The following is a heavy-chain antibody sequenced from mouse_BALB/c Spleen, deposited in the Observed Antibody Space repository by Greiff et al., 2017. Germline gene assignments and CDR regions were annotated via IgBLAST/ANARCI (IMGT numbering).Heavy chain of an antibody. CDR1: GFTFSSYG. V-gene: IGHV5-6-3*01. J-gene: IGHJ4*01. Sequence: EVQGVESGGGLVQPGGSLKLSCAASGFTFSSYGMSWVRQTPDKRLELVATINSNGGSTYYPDSVKGRFTISRDNAKNTLYLQMSSLKSEDTAMYYCARDRHAMDYWGQGTSVTVAS. CDR2: INSNGGST. CDR3: ARDRHAMDY.